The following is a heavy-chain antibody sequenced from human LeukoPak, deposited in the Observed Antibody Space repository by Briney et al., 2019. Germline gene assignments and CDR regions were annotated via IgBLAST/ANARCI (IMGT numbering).Heavy chain of an antibody. CDR2: IYYSGST. J-gene: IGHJ3*02. CDR1: GGSFSGYY. D-gene: IGHD3-9*01. Sequence: SETLSLTCAVYGGSFSGYYWSWIRQPPGKGLEWIRYIYYSGSTNYNPSLKSRVTISVDTSKNQFSLKLSSVTAADTAVYYCARDRLNYDILTGYYAARAFDIWGQGTMVTVSS. V-gene: IGHV4-59*01. CDR3: ARDRLNYDILTGYYAARAFDI.